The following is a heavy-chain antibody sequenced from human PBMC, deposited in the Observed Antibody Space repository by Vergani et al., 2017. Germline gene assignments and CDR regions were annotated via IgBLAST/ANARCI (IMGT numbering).Heavy chain of an antibody. CDR3: ARTAIYYYGMDV. V-gene: IGHV4-59*01. J-gene: IGHJ6*02. D-gene: IGHD2-2*01. Sequence: QVQLQESGPGLVKPSETLSLTCTVSGGSISSYYWSWIRQPPGKGLEWIGYIFYSGSTNYNPSLKSRVTISVDTSKNQFSLKLSYVSAADTAVYYCARTAIYYYGMDVWGQGTTVTVSS. CDR2: IFYSGST. CDR1: GGSISSYY.